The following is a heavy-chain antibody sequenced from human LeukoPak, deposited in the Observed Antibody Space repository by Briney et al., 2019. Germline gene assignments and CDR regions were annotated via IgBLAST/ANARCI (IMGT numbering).Heavy chain of an antibody. V-gene: IGHV3-20*04. CDR2: IKWDGGRT. J-gene: IGHJ4*02. CDR1: GFTFDDHG. Sequence: PGGSLRLSCAASGFTFDDHGMSWVRHAPGKGLEWVSGIKWDGGRTGYADSVKGRFTISRDNAKNSVYLQMNSLRAEDTAVYYCATSSAYYYFDFDYWGQGTLVTVSS. D-gene: IGHD3-22*01. CDR3: ATSSAYYYFDFDY.